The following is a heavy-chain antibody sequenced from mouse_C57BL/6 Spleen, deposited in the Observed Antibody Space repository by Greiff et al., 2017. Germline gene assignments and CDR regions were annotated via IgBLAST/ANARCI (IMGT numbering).Heavy chain of an antibody. D-gene: IGHD2-5*01. CDR2: INPNNGGT. CDR1: GYTFTDYN. V-gene: IGHV1-18*01. CDR3: ARWGIGSNHWYFDV. J-gene: IGHJ1*03. Sequence: EVKLLESGPELVKPGASVKIPCKASGYTFTDYNMDWVKQSHGKSLEWIGDINPNNGGTIYNQKFKGKATLTVDKSSSTAYMELRSLTSEDTAVYYCARWGIGSNHWYFDVWGTGTTVTVSS.